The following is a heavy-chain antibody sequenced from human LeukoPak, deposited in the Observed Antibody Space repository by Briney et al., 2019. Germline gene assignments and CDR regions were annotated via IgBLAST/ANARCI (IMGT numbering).Heavy chain of an antibody. J-gene: IGHJ4*02. V-gene: IGHV3-30-3*01. D-gene: IGHD1-26*01. CDR3: ARDEWELLFDY. CDR2: ISYDGSNK. Sequence: GRSLRLSCAASGFTFSSYAMHWVRQAPGKGLEWVAVISYDGSNKYYADSVKGRFTISRDNSKNTLYLQMNSLRAEDTAVYYCARDEWELLFDYWGQGTLVTVSS. CDR1: GFTFSSYA.